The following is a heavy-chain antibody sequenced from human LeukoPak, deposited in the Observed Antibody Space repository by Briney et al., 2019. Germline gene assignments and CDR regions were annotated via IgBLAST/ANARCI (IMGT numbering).Heavy chain of an antibody. J-gene: IGHJ4*02. CDR3: ARGAVAGLTFDY. CDR2: IIPIFGTA. V-gene: IGHV1-69*05. CDR1: VGTFSSYA. D-gene: IGHD6-19*01. Sequence: SVKVSCKASVGTFSSYAISWVRQAPGQGLEWMGGIIPIFGTANYAQKFQGRVTITTDESTSTAYMELSSLRSEDTAVYYCARGAVAGLTFDYWGQGTLSPSPQ.